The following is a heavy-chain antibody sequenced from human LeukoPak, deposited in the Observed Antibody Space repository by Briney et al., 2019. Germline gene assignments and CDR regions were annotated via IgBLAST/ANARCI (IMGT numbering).Heavy chain of an antibody. CDR2: IYYSGST. CDR1: GGSISSYY. V-gene: IGHV4-59*01. CDR3: ARDQGYYYVWGSYPVGYFDY. Sequence: PSETLSLTCTVSGGSISSYYWSWIRQPPGKGLEWLGYIYYSGSTNYNPSLKSRVTISVETSKNQFYMKLSSVTAADTAVYYCARDQGYYYVWGSYPVGYFDYWGQGTLVTVSS. J-gene: IGHJ4*02. D-gene: IGHD3-16*02.